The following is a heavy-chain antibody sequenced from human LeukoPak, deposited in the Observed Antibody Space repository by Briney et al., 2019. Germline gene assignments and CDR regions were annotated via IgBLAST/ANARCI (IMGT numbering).Heavy chain of an antibody. CDR3: ARSSDKYYYGSGSYYNPDLVGYYYMDV. D-gene: IGHD3-10*01. J-gene: IGHJ6*03. CDR2: ISAYNGNT. CDR1: GYTFTSYG. Sequence: ASVKVSCKASGYTFTSYGISWVRQAPGQGLEWMGWISAYNGNTNYAQKLQGRVTMTTDTSTSTAYMELSSLRSEDTAVYYCARSSDKYYYGSGSYYNPDLVGYYYMDVWGKGTTVTISS. V-gene: IGHV1-18*01.